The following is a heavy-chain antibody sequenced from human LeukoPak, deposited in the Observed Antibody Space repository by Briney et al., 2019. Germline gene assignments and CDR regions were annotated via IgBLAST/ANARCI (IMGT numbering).Heavy chain of an antibody. CDR1: GPSFGNSD. CDR3: VRVAKERVGGVYYFDY. V-gene: IGHV3-13*01. D-gene: IGHD1-1*01. CDR2: IGTAGHT. Sequence: HPGGSLTLSYAASGPSFGNSDVYSARRPRGGGREWVSAIGTAGHTYNRRSLKVRFTIYRENAKNSLYLQMNRLGAGDTAVYYCVRVAKERVGGVYYFDYWGEGTLVTVS. J-gene: IGHJ4*02.